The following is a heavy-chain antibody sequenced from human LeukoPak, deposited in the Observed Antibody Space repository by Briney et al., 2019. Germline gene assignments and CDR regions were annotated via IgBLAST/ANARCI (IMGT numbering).Heavy chain of an antibody. CDR3: AKHKLLWTTNIDY. CDR2: IGGSGGST. Sequence: PGGSLRLSCAVSGFSFSTYAMTWVRQAPGKGLEWVSVIGGSGGSTYYADSVKGRFTVSRDNSKNTLYLQLTSLRAEDTALYYCAKHKLLWTTNIDYWGQGTLVTVSS. CDR1: GFSFSTYA. V-gene: IGHV3-23*01. J-gene: IGHJ4*02. D-gene: IGHD2/OR15-2a*01.